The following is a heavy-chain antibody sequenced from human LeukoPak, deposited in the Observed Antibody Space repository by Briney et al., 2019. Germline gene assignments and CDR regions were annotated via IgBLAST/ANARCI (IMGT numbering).Heavy chain of an antibody. V-gene: IGHV4-59*01. D-gene: IGHD3-22*01. CDR2: IYYSGST. CDR3: ARVGSDYYDSSGPLFDY. CDR1: GGSISSYY. Sequence: NPSETLSLTCTVSGGSISSYYWSWIRQPPGKGLEWIGYIYYSGSTNYNPSLKSRVTISVDTSKNQFSLKLSSVTAADTAVYYCARVGSDYYDSSGPLFDYWGQGTLVTVSS. J-gene: IGHJ4*02.